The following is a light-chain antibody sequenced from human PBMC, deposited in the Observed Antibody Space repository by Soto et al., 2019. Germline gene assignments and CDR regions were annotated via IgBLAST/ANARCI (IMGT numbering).Light chain of an antibody. J-gene: IGKJ2*01. CDR2: GAS. CDR3: HQYDDGPYT. CDR1: QSVISTY. V-gene: IGKV3-15*01. Sequence: EIVLTQSPGTLSLSPGERATLSCRASQSVISTYLAWYQQIPGQTPRLLIYGASTRATGIPVRFSGSGSGTEFTLTISSLQSEDFAVYYCHQYDDGPYTFGQGTKVDIK.